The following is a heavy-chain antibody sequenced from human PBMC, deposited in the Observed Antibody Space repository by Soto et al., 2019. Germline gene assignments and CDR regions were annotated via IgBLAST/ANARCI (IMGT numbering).Heavy chain of an antibody. Sequence: TSETLSLTCAVSGGSISSGGYSLSWIRQPPGKGLEWIGEINHSGSTNYNPSLKSRVTISVDTSKNQFSLKLSSVTAADTAVYYCASSSYSSSWSRYYYYGMDVWGQGTTVTVSS. J-gene: IGHJ6*02. CDR2: INHSGST. CDR3: ASSSYSSSWSRYYYYGMDV. D-gene: IGHD6-13*01. V-gene: IGHV4-30-2*01. CDR1: GGSISSGGYS.